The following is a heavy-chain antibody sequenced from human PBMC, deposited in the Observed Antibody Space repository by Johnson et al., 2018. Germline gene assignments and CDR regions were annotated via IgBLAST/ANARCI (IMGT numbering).Heavy chain of an antibody. Sequence: VQLVESGGGLVQPGGSLRLSCAASGFTFSSYAMSWVRQAPGKGLEWVSGISGSGGSTYYADSVKGRFTISKDNSKNTLYLQMNSLRAEDTAVYYSEKMPDSSGSYNNYSYYYMDVGGKGTTVTVSS. J-gene: IGHJ6*03. V-gene: IGHV3-23*04. D-gene: IGHD3-22*01. CDR2: ISGSGGST. CDR1: GFTFSSYA. CDR3: EKMPDSSGSYNNYSYYYMDV.